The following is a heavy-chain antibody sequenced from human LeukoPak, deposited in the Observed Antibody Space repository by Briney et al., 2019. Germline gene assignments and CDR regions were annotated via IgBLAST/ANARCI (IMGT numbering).Heavy chain of an antibody. Sequence: GGSLRLSCAASGFTFSSYSMNWVRQAPGKGLEWVSSISSSSSTIYYADSVKGRFTISRDNAKNSLYLQMNSLRAEDTAVYYCARGNYDSSGYYYGLDYWGQGTLVTVSS. D-gene: IGHD3-22*01. CDR2: ISSSSSTI. J-gene: IGHJ4*02. V-gene: IGHV3-48*04. CDR1: GFTFSSYS. CDR3: ARGNYDSSGYYYGLDY.